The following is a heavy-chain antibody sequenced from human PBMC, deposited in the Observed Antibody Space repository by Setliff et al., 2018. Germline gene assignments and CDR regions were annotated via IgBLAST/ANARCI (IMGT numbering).Heavy chain of an antibody. CDR3: ARVLFHCSSTSCYLDAFDI. D-gene: IGHD2-2*01. J-gene: IGHJ3*02. CDR1: GYTFISYG. Sequence: GASVKVSCKASGYTFISYGISWVRQAPGQGLEWMGWISAHNGNTNYAQKLQGRVTMTTDTSTSTAYMELRSLRSDDTAVYYCARVLFHCSSTSCYLDAFDIWGQGTMVTVSS. V-gene: IGHV1-18*01. CDR2: ISAHNGNT.